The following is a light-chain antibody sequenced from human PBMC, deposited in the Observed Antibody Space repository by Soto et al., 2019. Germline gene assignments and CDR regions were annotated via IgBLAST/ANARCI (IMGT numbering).Light chain of an antibody. Sequence: QSVLNQPPSASGAPGERVTISCSGNSANIGSNTVNWYQQLPGTAPKLLIYSNNQRPSGVPDRFSGSKSGTSASLAISGLQSEDEADYYCAAWDDSLNGHVVFGGGTKVTVL. V-gene: IGLV1-44*01. CDR3: AAWDDSLNGHVV. J-gene: IGLJ2*01. CDR2: SNN. CDR1: SANIGSNT.